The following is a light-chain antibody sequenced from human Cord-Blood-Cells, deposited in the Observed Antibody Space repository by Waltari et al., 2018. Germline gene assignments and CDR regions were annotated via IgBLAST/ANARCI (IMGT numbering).Light chain of an antibody. J-gene: IGLJ3*02. CDR2: EGS. CDR3: CSYAGSSTLV. Sequence: QSALTQPASVSGSPGQSITIPCTGTSSDVGRSNLVSWYQQHPGKAPKLMIYEGSKRPSGVSNRFSGSKSGNTASLTISGLQAEDEADYYCCSYAGSSTLVFGGGTKLTVL. CDR1: SSDVGRSNL. V-gene: IGLV2-23*01.